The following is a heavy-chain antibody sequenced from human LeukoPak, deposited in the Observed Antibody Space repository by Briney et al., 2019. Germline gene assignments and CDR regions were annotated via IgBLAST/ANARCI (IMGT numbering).Heavy chain of an antibody. Sequence: SETLSLTCTVSGGSISSYYWSWIRQPPGKGLEWIGYIYYSGSTNYNPSLKSRVTISVDTSKNQFSLKLSSVTAADTAVYYCARVPRRWLYRGAWYYFDYWGQGTLVTVSS. CDR1: GGSISSYY. CDR3: ARVPRRWLYRGAWYYFDY. CDR2: IYYSGST. J-gene: IGHJ4*02. D-gene: IGHD5-24*01. V-gene: IGHV4-59*01.